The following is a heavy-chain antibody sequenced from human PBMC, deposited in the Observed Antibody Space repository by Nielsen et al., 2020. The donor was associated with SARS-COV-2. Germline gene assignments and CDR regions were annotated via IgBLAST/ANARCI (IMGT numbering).Heavy chain of an antibody. J-gene: IGHJ4*02. CDR1: GGSVSSGSYY. CDR3: ASQGGDGYTDDFDY. D-gene: IGHD5-24*01. CDR2: IYYSGST. V-gene: IGHV4-61*01. Sequence: GSLRLSCTVSGGSVSSGSYYWSWIRQPPGKGLEWIGYIYYSGSTNYNPSLKSRVTISVDTSKNQFSLKLSSVTAADTAVYYCASQGGDGYTDDFDYWGQGTLVTVSS.